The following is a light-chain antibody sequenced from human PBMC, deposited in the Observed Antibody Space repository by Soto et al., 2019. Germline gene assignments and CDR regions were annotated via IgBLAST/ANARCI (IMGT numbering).Light chain of an antibody. CDR3: QKYNSAPQT. CDR1: QSIGNY. V-gene: IGKV1-39*01. Sequence: DIQMTQSPSSLSASVGDRVSITCRASQSIGNYLNWYQQKPGKAPNLLIYAATTLQTGVPSRFSGNGSGTDFTLTITSLRPEDIATYYCQKYNSAPQTFGPGTKVDIK. J-gene: IGKJ3*01. CDR2: AAT.